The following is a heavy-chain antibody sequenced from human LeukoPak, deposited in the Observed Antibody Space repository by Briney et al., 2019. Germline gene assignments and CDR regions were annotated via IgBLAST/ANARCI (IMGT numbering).Heavy chain of an antibody. CDR3: ARGRGLTSTGYYYYYMDV. J-gene: IGHJ6*03. V-gene: IGHV4-31*03. D-gene: IGHD1-1*01. CDR1: GGSISSGGYY. CDR2: IYYSGST. Sequence: SETLSLTCTVSGGSISSGGYYWSWLRQHPGKGLEWIGYIYYSGSTYYNPSLKSRVTISVDTSKNQFSLKLSSVTAADTAVYYCARGRGLTSTGYYYYYMDVWGKGTTVTVSS.